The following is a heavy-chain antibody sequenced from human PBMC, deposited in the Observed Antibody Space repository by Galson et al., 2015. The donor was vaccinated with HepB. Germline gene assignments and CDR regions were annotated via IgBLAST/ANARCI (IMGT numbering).Heavy chain of an antibody. CDR1: GFIFNNAW. V-gene: IGHV3-15*01. CDR2: IKSETDCGTT. CDR3: TTRCSSTTCFGNWFDP. J-gene: IGHJ5*02. Sequence: SLRLSCAASGFIFNNAWMSWVRQAPGKGLEWVGRIKSETDCGTTDYAAPVKGRFTISRDDSKNTLYLQMSSLKTEDTAVYYCTTRCSSTTCFGNWFDPWGQGTLVTVSS. D-gene: IGHD2-2*01.